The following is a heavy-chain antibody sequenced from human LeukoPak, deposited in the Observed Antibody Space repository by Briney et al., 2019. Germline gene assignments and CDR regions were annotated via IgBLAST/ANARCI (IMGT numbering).Heavy chain of an antibody. D-gene: IGHD6-19*01. J-gene: IGHJ4*02. CDR3: ARASIAVAGTDY. CDR1: GGTFSSYA. V-gene: IGHV1-69*01. CDR2: IIPIFGTA. Sequence: ASVKVSCKASGGTFSSYAISWVRQAPGQGLEWMGGIIPIFGTANYAQKFQGRVTITADESTSTAYMELSSLRAEDTAVYYCARASIAVAGTDYWGQGTLVTVSS.